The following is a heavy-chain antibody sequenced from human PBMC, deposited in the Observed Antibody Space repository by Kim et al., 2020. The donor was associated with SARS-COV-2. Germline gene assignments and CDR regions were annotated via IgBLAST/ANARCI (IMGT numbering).Heavy chain of an antibody. CDR3: ARHYCSGGSCYSVLDY. J-gene: IGHJ4*02. Sequence: SLKGRVTISVDTSKNQFSLKLSSVTAADTAVYYCARHYCSGGSCYSVLDYWGQGTLVTVSS. D-gene: IGHD2-15*01. V-gene: IGHV4-59*08.